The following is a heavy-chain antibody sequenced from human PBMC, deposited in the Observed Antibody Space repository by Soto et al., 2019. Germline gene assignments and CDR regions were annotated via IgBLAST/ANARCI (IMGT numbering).Heavy chain of an antibody. D-gene: IGHD3-10*01. CDR1: ELPFTDYS. J-gene: IGHJ4*02. V-gene: IGHV3-30*04. Sequence: QAQLVESGGGVVQPGRSLRLSCAASELPFTDYSMHWVRQTADKGLEWVAFISHDGRNTFYSDSVKGRFTISRDDSRSMLFLQMGGGKVEDTAIYFCGVDGLPTSSFRYYLFRFWGRGTLVTVSS. CDR3: GVDGLPTSSFRYYLFRF. CDR2: ISHDGRNT.